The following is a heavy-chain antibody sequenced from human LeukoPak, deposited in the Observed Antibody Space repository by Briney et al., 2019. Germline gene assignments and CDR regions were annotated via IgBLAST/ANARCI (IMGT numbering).Heavy chain of an antibody. J-gene: IGHJ4*02. CDR3: ARGRYSGSYGKLFHY. CDR2: INHSGST. D-gene: IGHD1-26*01. CDR1: GGSFSGYY. V-gene: IGHV4-34*01. Sequence: SETLSLTCAVYGGSFSGYYWSWIRQPPGKGLEWIGEINHSGSTNYNPSLKSRVTISVDTSKNQFSLKLSSVTAAYTAVYYCARGRYSGSYGKLFHYWGQGTLVTVSS.